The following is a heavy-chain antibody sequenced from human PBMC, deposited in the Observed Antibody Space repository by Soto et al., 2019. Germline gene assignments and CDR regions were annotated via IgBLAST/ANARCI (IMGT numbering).Heavy chain of an antibody. CDR3: ARDGYCGGDCYSGYFQH. Sequence: QVQLVESGGGVVQPGRSLRLSCAASEFTFSSYAMHWVRQAPGKGLEWVAVISYDGSNKYYADSVKGRFTISRDNSKNTLYLQMNSLRAEDTAVYYCARDGYCGGDCYSGYFQHWGQGTLVTVSS. CDR1: EFTFSSYA. V-gene: IGHV3-30-3*01. CDR2: ISYDGSNK. J-gene: IGHJ1*01. D-gene: IGHD2-21*02.